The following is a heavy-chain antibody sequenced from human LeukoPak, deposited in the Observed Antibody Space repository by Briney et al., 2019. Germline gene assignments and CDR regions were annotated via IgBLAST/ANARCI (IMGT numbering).Heavy chain of an antibody. V-gene: IGHV3-48*01. CDR2: IGPGGTSI. Sequence: PGGSLRLSCAASGFTFSSYAMNWVRQAPGRGLEWVSYIGPGGTSIYYADSVKGRFTISRDNARNSLYLQMNSLRAEDTAVYYCAKDRSRLGGIAVDYWGQGTLVTVSS. CDR3: AKDRSRLGGIAVDY. J-gene: IGHJ4*02. CDR1: GFTFSSYA. D-gene: IGHD6-13*01.